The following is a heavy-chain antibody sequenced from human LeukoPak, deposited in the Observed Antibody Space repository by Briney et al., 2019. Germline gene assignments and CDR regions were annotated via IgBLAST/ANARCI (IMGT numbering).Heavy chain of an antibody. CDR2: ISYDGSNK. V-gene: IGHV3-30-3*01. CDR1: GFTFSSYA. J-gene: IGHJ4*02. Sequence: GRSLRLSCAASGFTFSSYAMHWVRQAPGKGLDWVAVISYDGSNKYYADSVKGRFTISRDNSKNTLYLQMNSLRAEDTAVYYCARDGSGSYYKFDYWGQGTLVTVSS. CDR3: ARDGSGSYYKFDY. D-gene: IGHD3-10*01.